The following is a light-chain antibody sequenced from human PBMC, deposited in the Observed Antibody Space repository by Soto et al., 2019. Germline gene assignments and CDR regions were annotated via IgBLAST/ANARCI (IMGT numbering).Light chain of an antibody. CDR3: QQRSNWPPLT. CDR2: DAS. V-gene: IGKV3-11*01. CDR1: QSVSSY. Sequence: EIVLIQSPATLSLSPGERATLSCRASQSVSSYLAWYQQKPGLAPRLLIYDASNRATGIPARFSGSGSGTDFTLTISSLEPEDFAVYYCQQRSNWPPLTFGGGTKVEIK. J-gene: IGKJ4*01.